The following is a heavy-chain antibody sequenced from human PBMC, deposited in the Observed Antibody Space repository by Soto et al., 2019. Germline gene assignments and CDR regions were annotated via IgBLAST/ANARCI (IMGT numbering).Heavy chain of an antibody. CDR3: AKGRGGSGSLTPRVDL. J-gene: IGHJ4*02. D-gene: IGHD3-10*01. Sequence: EVQLLESGGGLVQPGGSLRLSCAASGFTFNNYAMTWVRQAPGKGLEWVSAISGGGATTSYADSVKGRFTVSRVGSKNTLYLQMSSLRAEDTALYYCAKGRGGSGSLTPRVDLWGQGTLVTVSS. CDR1: GFTFNNYA. V-gene: IGHV3-23*01. CDR2: ISGGGATT.